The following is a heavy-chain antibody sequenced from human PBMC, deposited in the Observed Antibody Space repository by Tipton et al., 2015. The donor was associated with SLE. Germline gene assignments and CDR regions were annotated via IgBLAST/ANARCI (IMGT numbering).Heavy chain of an antibody. V-gene: IGHV3-74*01. D-gene: IGHD3-3*02. J-gene: IGHJ4*02. CDR1: GFTFSSSW. Sequence: SLRLSCAASGFTFSSSWMHLVRQAPGKGLVWVSRINSDGSSPTYADSVKGRFTISRDNAKNTLYLQMNSLRAEDTAVYYCVSPFDLGYWGQGTLVTVSS. CDR3: VSPFDLGY. CDR2: INSDGSSP.